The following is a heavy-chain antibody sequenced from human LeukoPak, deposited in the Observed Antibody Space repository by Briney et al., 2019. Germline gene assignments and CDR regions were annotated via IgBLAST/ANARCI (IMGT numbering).Heavy chain of an antibody. D-gene: IGHD4-17*01. V-gene: IGHV4-4*07. CDR3: ARGGNDYGDYFDY. J-gene: IGHJ4*02. CDR1: GGSIGTYY. Sequence: SETLSLTCTVSGGSIGTYYWSWVRQSAGKGLEWIGRIYTGGSTNYNPSLKSRVTISVDTSKNQFSLKLSSVTAADTAVYYCARGGNDYGDYFDYWGQGTLVTVSS. CDR2: IYTGGST.